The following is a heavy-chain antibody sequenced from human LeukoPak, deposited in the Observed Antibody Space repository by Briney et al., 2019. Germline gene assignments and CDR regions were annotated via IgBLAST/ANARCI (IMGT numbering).Heavy chain of an antibody. CDR2: IYHSGST. J-gene: IGHJ4*02. Sequence: SETLSLTCTVSGYSISSGYYWGWIRQPPGKGLEWIGSIYHSGSTYYNPSLKSRVTISVDTSKNHFSLNLSSVTAADTAVYYCARDSHGDSSGRSGWGYFDYWGQGTLVTVSS. CDR1: GYSISSGYY. D-gene: IGHD6-19*01. CDR3: ARDSHGDSSGRSGWGYFDY. V-gene: IGHV4-38-2*02.